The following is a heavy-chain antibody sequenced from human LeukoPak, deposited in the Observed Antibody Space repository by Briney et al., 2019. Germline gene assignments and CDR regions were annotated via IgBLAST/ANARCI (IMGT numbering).Heavy chain of an antibody. CDR3: AKDYYGSGSYYRDDYYYYGMDV. CDR2: IYGGNT. V-gene: IGHV3-23*01. Sequence: GGSLRLSCAASGFTFSNYAMSWVRQAPGKGLEWVSGIYGGNTYYADSVKGRFTISRDNSKNTLYLQMSSLRAEDTAVYYCAKDYYGSGSYYRDDYYYYGMDVWGQGTTVTVSS. D-gene: IGHD3-10*01. J-gene: IGHJ6*02. CDR1: GFTFSNYA.